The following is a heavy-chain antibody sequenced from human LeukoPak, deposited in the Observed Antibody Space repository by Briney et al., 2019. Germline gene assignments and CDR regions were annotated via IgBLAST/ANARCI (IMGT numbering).Heavy chain of an antibody. V-gene: IGHV3-23*01. CDR2: ISGSGSST. D-gene: IGHD1-26*01. CDR1: GFTFSSYA. J-gene: IGHJ4*02. CDR3: ASQWVISDY. Sequence: GGSLRLSCAASGFTFSSYAISWVRQAPGKGLEWVSVISGSGSSTYYADSVKGRCTISRDNSKNTLYLQMNSLGAEDTAVYYCASQWVISDYWGQGTLVTVSS.